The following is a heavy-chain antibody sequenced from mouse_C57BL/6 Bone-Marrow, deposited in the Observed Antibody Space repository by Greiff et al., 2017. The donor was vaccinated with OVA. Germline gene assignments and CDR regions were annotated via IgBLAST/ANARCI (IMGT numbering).Heavy chain of an antibody. D-gene: IGHD4-1*01. Sequence: EVKLVESGGGLVKPGGSLKLSCAASGFTFSSYAMSWVRQTPEKRLEWVATISDGGSYTYYPDNVKGRFTISRDNAKNNLYLQMSHLKSEDTAMYYCARTNWDWFAYWGQGTLVTVSA. J-gene: IGHJ3*01. V-gene: IGHV5-4*03. CDR1: GFTFSSYA. CDR3: ARTNWDWFAY. CDR2: ISDGGSYT.